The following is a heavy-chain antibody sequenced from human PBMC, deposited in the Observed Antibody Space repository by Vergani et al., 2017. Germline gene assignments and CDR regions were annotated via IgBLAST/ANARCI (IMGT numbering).Heavy chain of an antibody. CDR2: ISSSGSP. CDR3: ERPVGPSAIADGYHV. CDR1: GDSISRSHYY. J-gene: IGHJ3*01. Sequence: QLQLQESGPGLVKPSETLSLSCRVSGDSISRSHYYWGFIRQPPGKGLEWIGSISSSGSPYYNPTLKSRLAFSVDTSKNLFSLRMKSVTAADTGMYYCERPVGPSAIADGYHVWGQGAMVTVS. V-gene: IGHV4-39*02. D-gene: IGHD3-10*01.